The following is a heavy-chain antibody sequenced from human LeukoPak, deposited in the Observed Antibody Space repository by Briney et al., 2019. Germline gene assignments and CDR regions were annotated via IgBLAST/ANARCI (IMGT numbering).Heavy chain of an antibody. J-gene: IGHJ4*02. CDR3: AKLTYYYDSSGSGYYFDY. CDR1: RFTFSTYA. CDR2: ISGSGGST. V-gene: IGHV3-23*01. D-gene: IGHD3-22*01. Sequence: GGSLRLFCTASRFTFSTYAMSWVRHAPAKGLEWVTAISGSGGSTYYADSVKGRFTISRHNSKNTLYLIMNSLRAEDTAVYYCAKLTYYYDSSGSGYYFDYWGQGTLVTVSS.